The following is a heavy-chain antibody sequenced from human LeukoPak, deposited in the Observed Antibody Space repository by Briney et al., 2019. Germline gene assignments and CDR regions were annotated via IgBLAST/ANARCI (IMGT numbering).Heavy chain of an antibody. Sequence: PSETLSLTCTVSGGSISSYYWSWIRQPPGKGLEWIGYIYYSGSTNYNPSLKSRVTISVDTSKNQFSLKLSSVTAADTAVYYCARRTYYYGSGSSLFDYWGQGTLVTVSS. J-gene: IGHJ4*02. CDR3: ARRTYYYGSGSSLFDY. V-gene: IGHV4-59*01. D-gene: IGHD3-10*01. CDR1: GGSISSYY. CDR2: IYYSGST.